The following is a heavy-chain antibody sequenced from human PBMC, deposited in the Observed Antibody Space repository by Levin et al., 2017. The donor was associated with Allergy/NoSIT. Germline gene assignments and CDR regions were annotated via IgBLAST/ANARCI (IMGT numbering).Heavy chain of an antibody. CDR3: AREDYDVWSTRGHYGMDV. D-gene: IGHD3-3*01. CDR1: GFTVSSNY. CDR2: IYSGGST. Sequence: GGSLRLSCAASGFTVSSNYMSWVRQAPGKGLEWVSVIYSGGSTYYADSVKGRFTISRDNSKNTLYLQMNSLRAEDTAVYYCAREDYDVWSTRGHYGMDVWGQGTTVTVSS. V-gene: IGHV3-53*01. J-gene: IGHJ6*02.